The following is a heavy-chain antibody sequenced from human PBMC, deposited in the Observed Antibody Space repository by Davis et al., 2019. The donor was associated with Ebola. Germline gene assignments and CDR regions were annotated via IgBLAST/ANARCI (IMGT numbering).Heavy chain of an antibody. V-gene: IGHV1-69*06. Sequence: AASVKVSCKASGGTFSSYAISWVRQAPGQGLEWMGGIIPIFGTANYAQKFQGRVTITADKSTSTAYMELSSLRSEDTAVYYCASGGFVVVVAATQELDYWGQGTLVTVSS. CDR3: ASGGFVVVVAATQELDY. CDR1: GGTFSSYA. D-gene: IGHD2-15*01. CDR2: IIPIFGTA. J-gene: IGHJ4*02.